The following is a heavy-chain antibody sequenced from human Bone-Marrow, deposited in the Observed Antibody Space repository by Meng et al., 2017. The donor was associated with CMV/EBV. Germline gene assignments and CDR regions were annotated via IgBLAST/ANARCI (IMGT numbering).Heavy chain of an antibody. V-gene: IGHV1-2*02. CDR2: INPNGGGT. J-gene: IGHJ5*02. CDR1: GYTFTAYY. Sequence: ASVKVSCKGSGYTFTAYYIHWVRQAPGQGLEWMGWINPNGGGTNYAQKFQGGVTMTRDTSINTAYMELSRLRSDDTAVYYCARDGVLRFLEWDNWFDPWGQGTLVTVSS. CDR3: ARDGVLRFLEWDNWFDP. D-gene: IGHD3-3*01.